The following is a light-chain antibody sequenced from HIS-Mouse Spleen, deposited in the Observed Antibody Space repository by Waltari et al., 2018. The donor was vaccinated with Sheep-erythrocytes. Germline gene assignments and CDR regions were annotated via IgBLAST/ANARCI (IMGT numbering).Light chain of an antibody. Sequence: QSALTQPRSVSGSPGPSVTIPRTGTSSDVGCYNYVSWYQQHPGKAPKLMLYDVSKRPSGVPDRFSGSKSGNTASLTISGLQAEDEADYYCCSYAGSYNHVFATGTKVTVL. V-gene: IGLV2-11*01. CDR1: SSDVGCYNY. J-gene: IGLJ1*01. CDR2: DVS. CDR3: CSYAGSYNHV.